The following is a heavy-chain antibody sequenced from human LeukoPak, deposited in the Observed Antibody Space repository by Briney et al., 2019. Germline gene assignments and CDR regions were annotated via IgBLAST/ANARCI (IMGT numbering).Heavy chain of an antibody. V-gene: IGHV1-18*01. CDR2: LRAYNGNT. J-gene: IGHJ4*02. D-gene: IGHD3-22*01. CDR1: GYTFTSYG. CDR3: ARDETGVGGSSGYYPFDY. Sequence: ASVKVSCKASGYTFTSYGISWVRRASGQGLEWRGWLRAYNGNTNYAQKLQGRVTMTTDTSTSTAYMELRSLRSDDTAVYYCARDETGVGGSSGYYPFDYWGQGTLVTVSS.